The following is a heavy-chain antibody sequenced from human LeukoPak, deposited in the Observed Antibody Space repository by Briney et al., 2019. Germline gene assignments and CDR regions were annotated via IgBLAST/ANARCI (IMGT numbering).Heavy chain of an antibody. Sequence: ASVKVSCKASGYTFTGYYMHWVRQAPGQGLEWMGWINPNSGGTNYAQKFQGRVTMTRDTSISTAYMELSRLRSDDTAVYYCARVPIHCSSTSCPSGGYYYGMDVWGQGTTVTVSS. V-gene: IGHV1-2*02. CDR2: INPNSGGT. J-gene: IGHJ6*02. CDR1: GYTFTGYY. CDR3: ARVPIHCSSTSCPSGGYYYGMDV. D-gene: IGHD2-2*01.